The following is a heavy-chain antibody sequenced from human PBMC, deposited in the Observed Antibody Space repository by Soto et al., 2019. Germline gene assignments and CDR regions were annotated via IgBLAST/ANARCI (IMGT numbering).Heavy chain of an antibody. V-gene: IGHV3-23*01. CDR3: AKDLPDPGYY. Sequence: GGSLRLSCAASGFTFKTYDMNWVRQAPGKGLEWVSGVSGGSKTSYYADSVKGRFTISRDNSKNTLYLQMNSLRAEDTAVYYCAKDLPDPGYYWGQGTLVTVSS. J-gene: IGHJ4*02. CDR2: VSGGSKTS. CDR1: GFTFKTYD.